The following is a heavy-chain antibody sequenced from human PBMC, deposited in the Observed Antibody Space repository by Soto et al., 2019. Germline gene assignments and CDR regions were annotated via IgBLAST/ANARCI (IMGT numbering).Heavy chain of an antibody. V-gene: IGHV5-51*01. J-gene: IGHJ3*02. Sequence: XESLKISCRGCGYSFTSYWIGWVRQMPGKGLEWMGIIYPGGSDTRYSPSFQGQVTISADKSISNAYLQWSSLKASDTAMYYCARHRRSSGHDAFDIWGQGTMVTVSS. CDR1: GYSFTSYW. CDR3: ARHRRSSGHDAFDI. D-gene: IGHD6-19*01. CDR2: IYPGGSDT.